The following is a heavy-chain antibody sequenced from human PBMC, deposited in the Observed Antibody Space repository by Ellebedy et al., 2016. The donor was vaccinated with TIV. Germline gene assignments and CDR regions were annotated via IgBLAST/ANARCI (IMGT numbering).Heavy chain of an antibody. Sequence: GESLKISCAASGFTFSRFWMDWVRQAPGKGLEWVARTRNKLSGYTIEYAASVKGRFTISRDDSKSSMYLQMNNLKIVDTAVYYCAGCSPGNIFENWGQGTLVTVSS. CDR3: AGCSPGNIFEN. J-gene: IGHJ4*02. D-gene: IGHD2-15*01. CDR2: TRNKLSGYTI. V-gene: IGHV3-72*01. CDR1: GFTFSRFW.